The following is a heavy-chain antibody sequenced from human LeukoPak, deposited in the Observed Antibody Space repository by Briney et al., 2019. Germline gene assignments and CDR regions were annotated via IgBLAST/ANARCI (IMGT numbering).Heavy chain of an antibody. J-gene: IGHJ4*02. CDR1: GFTFSSYA. V-gene: IGHV3-23*01. CDR2: ISGSGGST. D-gene: IGHD3-22*01. Sequence: GGSLRLSCAASGFTFSSYAMSWVRQAPGKGLEWVSAISGSGGSTYYADPVKGRFTISRDNSKNTLYLQMNSLRAEDTAVYYCAKVKSPRRPKYYHDSSGLSPNDYWGQGTLVTVSS. CDR3: AKVKSPRRPKYYHDSSGLSPNDY.